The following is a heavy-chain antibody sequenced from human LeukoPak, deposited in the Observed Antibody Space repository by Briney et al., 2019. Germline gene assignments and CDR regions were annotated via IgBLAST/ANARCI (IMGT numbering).Heavy chain of an antibody. CDR3: AKGRWGLPINNFDI. V-gene: IGHV3-23*01. CDR2: ISDRGDST. Sequence: GGSLTLSCAASGFSVTTYAMGWVRQAPGKGLEWVSVISDRGDSTHYADSVKGRFTISRDRSKNTLYLQMNRLRGEDTAVYYCAKGRWGLPINNFDIWGQGTMVTVSS. CDR1: GFSVTTYA. D-gene: IGHD2-21*01. J-gene: IGHJ3*02.